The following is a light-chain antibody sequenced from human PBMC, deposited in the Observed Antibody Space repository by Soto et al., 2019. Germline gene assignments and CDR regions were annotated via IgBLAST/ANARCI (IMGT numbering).Light chain of an antibody. CDR1: QSVSSSY. Sequence: ESVLTPSPGTLSLSPGERATLSCRASQSVSSSYLAWYQQKPGQAPRLLIYGASSRATGIPDRFSGSGSGTDFTLTISRLEPEDFAVYYCQQYGSSPQTCGQGTKVEIK. CDR2: GAS. CDR3: QQYGSSPQT. J-gene: IGKJ1*01. V-gene: IGKV3-20*01.